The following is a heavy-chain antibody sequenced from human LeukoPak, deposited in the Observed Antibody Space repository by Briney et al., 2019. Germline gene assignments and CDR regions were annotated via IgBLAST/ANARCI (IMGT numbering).Heavy chain of an antibody. Sequence: GGSLRLSCAASGFTFSSYWMHWVRQTPGKGLVWVSRINGDGSSTSYADSVKGRFTISRDNSKNTLYLQMNSLRAEDTAVYYCAKDRNYYDSSGYPLLGAYFDYWGQGTLVTVSS. CDR3: AKDRNYYDSSGYPLLGAYFDY. CDR2: INGDGSST. CDR1: GFTFSSYW. J-gene: IGHJ4*02. D-gene: IGHD3-22*01. V-gene: IGHV3-74*01.